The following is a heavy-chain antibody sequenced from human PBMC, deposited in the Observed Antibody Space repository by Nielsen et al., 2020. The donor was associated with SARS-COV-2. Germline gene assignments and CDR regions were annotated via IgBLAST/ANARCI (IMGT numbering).Heavy chain of an antibody. Sequence: GESLKISCAASGFSFSNYAMHWVRQAPGKGLEWVAFISYDGSNKYYADSVKGRFTISRDNSKNTLYLQMNSLRAEDTAVYYCAKPTTAYCGGDCLYYFDYWGQGTLVTVSS. CDR3: AKPTTAYCGGDCLYYFDY. CDR2: ISYDGSNK. D-gene: IGHD2-21*02. V-gene: IGHV3-30-3*02. J-gene: IGHJ4*02. CDR1: GFSFSNYA.